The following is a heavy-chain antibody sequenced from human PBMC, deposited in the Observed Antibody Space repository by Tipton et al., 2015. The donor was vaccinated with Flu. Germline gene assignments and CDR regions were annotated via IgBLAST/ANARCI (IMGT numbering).Heavy chain of an antibody. CDR3: ASFGVVVTATFHY. J-gene: IGHJ4*02. CDR2: INSGSTYM. Sequence: SLRLSCAASGFMFSKYTMNWVRQAPGKGLEWVSSINSGSTYMYYADSVKGRFTISRDNAKNSLSLQMNSLRAEDTAVYYCASFGVVVTATFHYWGQGTLVTASS. V-gene: IGHV3-21*01. CDR1: GFMFSKYT. D-gene: IGHD2-15*01.